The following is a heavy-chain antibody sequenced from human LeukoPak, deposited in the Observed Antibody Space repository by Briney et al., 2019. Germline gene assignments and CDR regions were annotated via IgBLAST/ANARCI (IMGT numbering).Heavy chain of an antibody. CDR1: DDSISSTNW. J-gene: IGHJ4*02. D-gene: IGHD4-17*01. V-gene: IGHV4-4*02. CDR2: IYHTGST. Sequence: SGTLSLTRAVSDDSISSTNWWHWVRQPPGKGLEWIGEIYHTGSTNNNPSLTSRVTISVDKSKNQFSLKLSSVTAADTAVYYCARGLVTTGRSSFDNWGQGTLVTVSS. CDR3: ARGLVTTGRSSFDN.